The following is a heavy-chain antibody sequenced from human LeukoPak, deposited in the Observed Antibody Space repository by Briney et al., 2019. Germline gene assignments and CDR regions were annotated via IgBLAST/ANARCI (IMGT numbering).Heavy chain of an antibody. CDR1: GFTFSNYA. Sequence: GGSLRLSCAASGFTFSNYAMSWVRQAPGKGLQWASAVTNSGGSGGSTYYADSVKGRFTISRDNAKNSLYLQMNSLTGEDTALYYCARDGTTNRYNWFDSWGQGTLVTVSS. CDR2: VTNSGGSGGST. D-gene: IGHD2-8*01. V-gene: IGHV3-23*01. CDR3: ARDGTTNRYNWFDS. J-gene: IGHJ5*01.